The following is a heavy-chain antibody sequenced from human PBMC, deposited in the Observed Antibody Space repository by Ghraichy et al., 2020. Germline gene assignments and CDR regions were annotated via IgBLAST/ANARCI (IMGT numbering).Heavy chain of an antibody. CDR1: GGSISSYY. CDR2: IYTSGST. J-gene: IGHJ6*02. V-gene: IGHV4-4*07. CDR3: ARDSDGHDYVWGSYRGLYSDYYGMDV. D-gene: IGHD3-16*02. Sequence: SETLSLTCTVSGGSISSYYWSWIRQPAGKGLEWIGRIYTSGSTNYNPSLKSRVTMSVDTSKNQFSLKLSSVTAADTAVYYCARDSDGHDYVWGSYRGLYSDYYGMDVWGQGTTVTVSS.